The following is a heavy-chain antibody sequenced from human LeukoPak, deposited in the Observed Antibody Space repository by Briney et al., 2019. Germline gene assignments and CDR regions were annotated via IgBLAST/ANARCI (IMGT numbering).Heavy chain of an antibody. CDR1: GFTFSSYG. J-gene: IGHJ4*02. CDR2: MRYDGSNK. D-gene: IGHD5-18*01. V-gene: IGHV3-30*02. CDR3: AKGFGYSYGITFDY. Sequence: PGGSLRLSCAASGFTFSSYGMHWVRQAPGKGLEWVAFMRYDGSNKYYADSVKGRFTISRDNSKNTLYLQMNSLRAEDTAVYYCAKGFGYSYGITFDYWGQGTLVTVSS.